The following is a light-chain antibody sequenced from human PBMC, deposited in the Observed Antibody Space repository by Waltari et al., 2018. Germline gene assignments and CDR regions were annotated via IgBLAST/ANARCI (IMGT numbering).Light chain of an antibody. Sequence: AIRITQSPSSLSASTGDRVTITCRASQGISSYLAWYQQKPGKAPNLLIYAASTLQSGVQSRFSGRGSGTDFTLTISCLQSEDFATYYCQQYYSYLTFGQGTKLEIK. V-gene: IGKV1-8*01. CDR1: QGISSY. J-gene: IGKJ2*01. CDR2: AAS. CDR3: QQYYSYLT.